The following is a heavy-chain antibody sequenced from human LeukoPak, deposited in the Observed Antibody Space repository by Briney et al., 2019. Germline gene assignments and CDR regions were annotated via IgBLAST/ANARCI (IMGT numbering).Heavy chain of an antibody. D-gene: IGHD2-15*01. J-gene: IGHJ4*02. CDR3: AKDIPPAPPYAEDCSGGSCYTPGGPFDY. V-gene: IGHV3-9*01. CDR2: ISWNSGSI. Sequence: GGSLRLSCAASGFTFDDYAMHWVRQAPGKGLEWVSGISWNSGSIGYADSVKGRFTISRDNAKNSLYLQMNSLRAEDTAFYDWAKDIPPAPPYAEDCSGGSCYTPGGPFDYWGQGTLVTVSS. CDR1: GFTFDDYA.